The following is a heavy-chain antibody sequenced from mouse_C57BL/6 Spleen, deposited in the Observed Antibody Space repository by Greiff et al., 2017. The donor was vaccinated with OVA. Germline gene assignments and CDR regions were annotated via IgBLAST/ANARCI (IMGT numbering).Heavy chain of an antibody. Sequence: EVHLVESGGGLVKPGGSLKLSCAASGFTFSDYGMHWVRQAPEKGLEWVAYISSGSSTIYYADTVKGRFTISRDNAKNTLFLQMTSLRSEDTAMYYCARELYDGYRNWYFDVWGTGTTVTVSS. D-gene: IGHD2-3*01. V-gene: IGHV5-17*01. CDR3: ARELYDGYRNWYFDV. CDR1: GFTFSDYG. J-gene: IGHJ1*03. CDR2: ISSGSSTI.